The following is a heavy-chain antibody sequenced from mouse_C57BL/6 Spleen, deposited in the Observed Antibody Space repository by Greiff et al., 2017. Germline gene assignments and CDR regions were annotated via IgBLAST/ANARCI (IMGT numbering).Heavy chain of an antibody. CDR1: GYAFSSSW. CDR2: IYPGDGDT. CDR3: ARYYYSSYMDMDC. D-gene: IGHD2-5*01. Sequence: QVHVKQSGPELVKPGASVKLSCKASGYAFSSSWMNWVKQRPGKGLEWIGLIYPGDGDTNYNGKFKGKATLTADKSSSTAYMQLSSLTSEDSAVYCCARYYYSSYMDMDCWGPGTTVTVAS. V-gene: IGHV1-82*01. J-gene: IGHJ4*01.